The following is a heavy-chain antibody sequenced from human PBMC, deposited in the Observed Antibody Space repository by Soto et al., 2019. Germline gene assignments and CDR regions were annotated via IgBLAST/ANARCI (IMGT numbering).Heavy chain of an antibody. V-gene: IGHV1-18*01. Sequence: QVQLVQSGAEVKKPGASVKVSCKASGYTFTSYGISWVRQAPGQGLEWMGWISAYNGNTNYAQKLKGRVTMTTDTATSTAYMELRSLRSDDTAVYCCARDMADYPFFDIWGQGSMGSVSS. CDR2: ISAYNGNT. D-gene: IGHD4-17*01. CDR1: GYTFTSYG. CDR3: ARDMADYPFFDI. J-gene: IGHJ3*02.